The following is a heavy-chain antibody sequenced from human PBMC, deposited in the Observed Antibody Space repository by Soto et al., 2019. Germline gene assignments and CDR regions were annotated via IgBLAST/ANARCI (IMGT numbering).Heavy chain of an antibody. V-gene: IGHV1-8*01. CDR3: ARGRGLSNYYYDGMDA. CDR1: GYTFTSYD. Sequence: ASVKVSCKASGYTFTSYDINWVRQATGQGLEWMGWMNPNSGNTAYTDQFQGRITMTRNTSIGTFYMELSRLRSDDTAVYYCARGRGLSNYYYDGMDAGGPGTKVTVS. CDR2: MNPNSGNT. D-gene: IGHD3-10*01. J-gene: IGHJ6*02.